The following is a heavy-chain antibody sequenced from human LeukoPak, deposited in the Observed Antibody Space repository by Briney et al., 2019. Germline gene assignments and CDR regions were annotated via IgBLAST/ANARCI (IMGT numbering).Heavy chain of an antibody. V-gene: IGHV1-69*05. CDR1: GGTFSSYA. J-gene: IGHJ4*02. D-gene: IGHD3-3*01. CDR3: AVQGGDFWSGYFRFSGNTPAYLDY. Sequence: SVKVSCKASGGTFSSYAISWVRQATGQGLEWMGGIIPIFGTANYAQKFQGRVTITTDESTSTAYMELSSLRSEDTAVYYCAVQGGDFWSGYFRFSGNTPAYLDYWGQGTLVTVSS. CDR2: IIPIFGTA.